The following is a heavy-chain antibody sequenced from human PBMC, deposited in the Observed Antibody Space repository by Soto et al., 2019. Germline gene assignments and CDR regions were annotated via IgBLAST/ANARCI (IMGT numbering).Heavy chain of an antibody. D-gene: IGHD3-10*01. V-gene: IGHV5-51*01. Sequence: PGESLKISCKASGYSFATYWIGWVRQMPGKGLEWMGIIYPGDSDTRYSPSFQGQVTISADKSISTAYLQWSSLKASDTAMYYCAGGGVRGVITRTRDYYGAMDVWGQGTAVTVSS. J-gene: IGHJ6*02. CDR2: IYPGDSDT. CDR3: AGGGVRGVITRTRDYYGAMDV. CDR1: GYSFATYW.